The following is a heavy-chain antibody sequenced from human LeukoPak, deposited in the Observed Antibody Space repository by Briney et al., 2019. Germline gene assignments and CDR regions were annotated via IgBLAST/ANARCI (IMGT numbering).Heavy chain of an antibody. V-gene: IGHV3-30*01. CDR1: GITFSSYD. D-gene: IGHD6-19*01. J-gene: IGHJ4*02. CDR2: ISHDGSNK. Sequence: GGSLRLSCAASGITFSSYDMHWVREAPGKGLEWVAVISHDGSNKYYAESVKGRFTISRDNSKSTVYLQVNSLRVEDTAVYYCARDTNTPYTSGWYGAFYYWGQGTLVNVSS. CDR3: ARDTNTPYTSGWYGAFYY.